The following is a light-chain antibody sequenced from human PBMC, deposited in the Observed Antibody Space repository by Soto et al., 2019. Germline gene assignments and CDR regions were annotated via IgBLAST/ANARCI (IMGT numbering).Light chain of an antibody. J-gene: IGLJ1*01. CDR1: SSDVGYYSY. Sequence: QSALTQPASVSGSPGQSITISCTGTSSDVGYYSYLSWYQQHPGKVPKLMIYDVSSRPSGVSNRFSGSKSGNTASLTISGLQAEDEAEYFCSSYTASSTYVFGTGTKVTVL. V-gene: IGLV2-14*03. CDR2: DVS. CDR3: SSYTASSTYV.